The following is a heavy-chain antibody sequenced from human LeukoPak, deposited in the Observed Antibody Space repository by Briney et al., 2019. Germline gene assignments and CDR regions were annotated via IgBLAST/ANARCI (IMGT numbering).Heavy chain of an antibody. J-gene: IGHJ4*02. Sequence: GGSLRLSCAASGFTFSSYSMNWVRQAPGKGLEWVAFIRYDGSNKYYADSVKGRFTISRDNSKNTLYLQMNSLRAEDTAVYYCAKGYGSGSYYEGDYWGQGTLVTVSS. CDR2: IRYDGSNK. CDR1: GFTFSSYS. V-gene: IGHV3-30*02. D-gene: IGHD3-10*01. CDR3: AKGYGSGSYYEGDY.